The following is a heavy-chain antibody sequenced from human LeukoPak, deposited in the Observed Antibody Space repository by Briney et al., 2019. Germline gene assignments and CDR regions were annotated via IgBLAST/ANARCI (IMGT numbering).Heavy chain of an antibody. CDR2: ISGSGDST. J-gene: IGHJ4*02. Sequence: GGSLRLSCAASGFTFSRLAMTWVRQAPGKGLEWVSAISGSGDSTYYADSVKGRFTISRDNSKNTVYLQMNTLRAEDTAVYYCARVAIENPWGSYYRGYYFDYWGQGTLVTVSS. D-gene: IGHD1-26*01. V-gene: IGHV3-23*01. CDR1: GFTFSRLA. CDR3: ARVAIENPWGSYYRGYYFDY.